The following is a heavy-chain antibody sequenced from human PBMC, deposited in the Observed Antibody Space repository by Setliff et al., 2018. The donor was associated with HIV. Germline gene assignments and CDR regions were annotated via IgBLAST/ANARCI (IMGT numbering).Heavy chain of an antibody. CDR2: IYPGGAS. J-gene: IGHJ4*02. CDR3: AKAGDYYDRTTFDS. CDR1: GLSVGDNY. V-gene: IGHV3-53*01. D-gene: IGHD3-22*01. Sequence: GGSLRLSCVASGLSVGDNYVAWVRLAPGRGLEWVSVIYPGGASFYSGSVKGRFTISRDNSKNTLYLQMNSLRAEDTAVYYCAKAGDYYDRTTFDSWGQGTLVTVSS.